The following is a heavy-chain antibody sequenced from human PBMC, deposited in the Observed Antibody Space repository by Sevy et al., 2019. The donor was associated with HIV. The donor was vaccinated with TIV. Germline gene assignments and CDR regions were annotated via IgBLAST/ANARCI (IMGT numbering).Heavy chain of an antibody. V-gene: IGHV1-2*02. CDR2: INPNSGGT. Sequence: ASVKVSCKASGYTFTGYYMHWVRQAPGQGLEWMGWINPNSGGTNYAQKFQGRVTMTRDTSISTAYMELSRLRSDDMAVYYCARVRITIFGVVISRHYYYGMDVWGQGTTVTVSS. CDR3: ARVRITIFGVVISRHYYYGMDV. CDR1: GYTFTGYY. J-gene: IGHJ6*02. D-gene: IGHD3-3*01.